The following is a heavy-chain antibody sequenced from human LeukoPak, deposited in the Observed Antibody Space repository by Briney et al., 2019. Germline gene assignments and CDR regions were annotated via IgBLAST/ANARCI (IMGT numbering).Heavy chain of an antibody. Sequence: PSETLSLTCTVSGGSISSYYWSWIRQPPGKGLEWIGYIYYSGSTNYNPSLKSRVTISVDTSKNQFSLKLSSVTAADTAVYYCARLDCSSTSCYKGFDYWGQGTLVTVSS. CDR3: ARLDCSSTSCYKGFDY. CDR2: IYYSGST. CDR1: GGSISSYY. V-gene: IGHV4-59*08. J-gene: IGHJ4*02. D-gene: IGHD2-2*02.